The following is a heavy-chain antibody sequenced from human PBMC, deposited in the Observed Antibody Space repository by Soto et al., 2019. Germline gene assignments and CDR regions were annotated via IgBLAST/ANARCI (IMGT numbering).Heavy chain of an antibody. D-gene: IGHD2-15*01. CDR3: TRGVVVVVAATPLFDY. V-gene: IGHV3-49*03. CDR1: GFTFGDYA. CDR2: IRSKAYGGTT. Sequence: GGSLRLSCTASGFTFGDYAMSWFRQAPGKGLEWVGFIRSKAYGGTTEYAASVKGRFTISRDDSKSIAYLQMNSLKTEDTAVYYCTRGVVVVVAATPLFDYWGQGTLVTVSS. J-gene: IGHJ4*02.